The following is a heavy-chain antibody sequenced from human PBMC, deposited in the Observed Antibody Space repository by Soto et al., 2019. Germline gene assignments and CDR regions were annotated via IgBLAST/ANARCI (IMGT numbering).Heavy chain of an antibody. CDR2: ISYTGST. Sequence: WTWIRQAPGKGLEWLGCISYTGSTIYNPSLKSRVNMSVDTSNKQFSLRLNSVTAAETAVYYCARDRDYGDYDSWGQGTLVTVSS. J-gene: IGHJ4*02. V-gene: IGHV4-59*01. D-gene: IGHD4-17*01. CDR3: ARDRDYGDYDS.